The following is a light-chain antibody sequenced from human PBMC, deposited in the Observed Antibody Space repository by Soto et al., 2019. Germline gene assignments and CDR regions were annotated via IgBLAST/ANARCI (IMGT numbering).Light chain of an antibody. V-gene: IGLV2-11*01. CDR1: SSDVGAYSY. CDR2: DVT. J-gene: IGLJ1*01. CDR3: CSYAGSNTLYV. Sequence: QSALTQPRSVSGSPGQSVTISCTGTSSDVGAYSYVSWYQQHPGKAPKLMIYDVTKRPSGVPDRFSGSKSGNTASLTISGLQAEDEADYYCCSYAGSNTLYVFGTGTKVTVL.